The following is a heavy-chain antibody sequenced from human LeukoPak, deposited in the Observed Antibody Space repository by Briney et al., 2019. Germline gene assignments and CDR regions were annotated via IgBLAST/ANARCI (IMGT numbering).Heavy chain of an antibody. J-gene: IGHJ4*02. CDR3: ARVSRGGGESRYFDY. D-gene: IGHD3-16*01. CDR2: IDTAGDT. Sequence: GGSLRLSCVASGFTFSNYDMHWVRQATGKGLEWVSAIDTAGDTYYPDSVKGQFTISRENAKNSLYLQMNSLRAGDTAAYYRARVSRGGGESRYFDYWGRGTLVTVSS. V-gene: IGHV3-13*01. CDR1: GFTFSNYD.